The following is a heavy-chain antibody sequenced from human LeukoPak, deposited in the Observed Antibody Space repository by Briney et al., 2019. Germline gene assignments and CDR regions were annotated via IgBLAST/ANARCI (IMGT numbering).Heavy chain of an antibody. Sequence: SETLSLTCTVSGGSFSSSSYYWGWNRQPPGKGLEWIGSIYYSGSTYYNPSLKSRVTISVDTSKNQFSLKLSSVTAADTAVYYCARSTTVITFDYWGQGTLVTVSS. V-gene: IGHV4-39*07. CDR1: GGSFSSSSYY. CDR3: ARSTTVITFDY. J-gene: IGHJ4*02. D-gene: IGHD4-17*01. CDR2: IYYSGST.